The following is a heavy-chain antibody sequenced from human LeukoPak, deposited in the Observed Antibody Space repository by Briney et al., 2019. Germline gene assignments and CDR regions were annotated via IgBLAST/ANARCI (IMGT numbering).Heavy chain of an antibody. CDR3: AKDSFEY. CDR2: ITYDGSNK. CDR1: GFTLSSYG. Sequence: PGGSLRLSCAASGFTLSSYGMHWVRQAPGKGLEWVAVITYDGSNKYYADSVKGRFTISRDNSKNKLYLQMNSLRAEDTAVYYCAKDSFEYWGQGTLVTVSS. V-gene: IGHV3-30*18. J-gene: IGHJ4*02.